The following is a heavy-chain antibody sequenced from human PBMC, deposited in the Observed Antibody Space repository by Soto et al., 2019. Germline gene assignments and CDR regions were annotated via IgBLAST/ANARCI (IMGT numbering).Heavy chain of an antibody. Sequence: GGSLRLSCAASGFTFSSYGMHWVRQAPGKGLEWVAVISYDGSNKYYADSVKGRFTISRDNSKNTLYLQMNSLRAEDTAVYYCAKDLVAVAGTMGTYYYYGMDVWGQGTTVTVSS. J-gene: IGHJ6*02. V-gene: IGHV3-30*18. CDR3: AKDLVAVAGTMGTYYYYGMDV. CDR1: GFTFSSYG. D-gene: IGHD6-19*01. CDR2: ISYDGSNK.